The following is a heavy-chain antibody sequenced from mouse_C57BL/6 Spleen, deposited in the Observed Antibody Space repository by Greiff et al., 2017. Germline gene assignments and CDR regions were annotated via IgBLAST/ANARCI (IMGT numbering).Heavy chain of an antibody. CDR1: GYTFTSYW. V-gene: IGHV1-59*01. Sequence: QVQLQQPGAELVRPGTSVKLSCKASGYTFTSYWMHWVKQRPGQGLEWIGVIDPSDSYTNYNQQFKGKATLTVDTSSSTAYMQLSSLTSEDSAVYYCARERCHYYAMDYWGQGTSVTVSS. J-gene: IGHJ4*01. CDR2: IDPSDSYT. CDR3: ARERCHYYAMDY.